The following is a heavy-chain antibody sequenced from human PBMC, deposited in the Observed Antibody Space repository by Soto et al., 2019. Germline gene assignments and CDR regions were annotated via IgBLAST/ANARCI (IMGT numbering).Heavy chain of an antibody. CDR1: GFTVSSNY. D-gene: IGHD6-13*01. V-gene: IGHV3-53*02. Sequence: EVQLVETGGGLIQPGGSLRLSCAASGFTVSSNYMSWVRQAPGKGLEWVSVINSGSITYYADSVKGRFTISRDNSKNTLFLQMNSLRAEDTAVYYSAREKGYTGSWYFDQWGQGTLVTVSS. J-gene: IGHJ4*02. CDR3: AREKGYTGSWYFDQ. CDR2: INSGSIT.